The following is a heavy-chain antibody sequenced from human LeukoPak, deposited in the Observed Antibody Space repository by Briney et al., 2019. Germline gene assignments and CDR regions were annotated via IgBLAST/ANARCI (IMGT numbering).Heavy chain of an antibody. CDR3: ARTDYYYDTSGYNYYFDS. V-gene: IGHV3-53*01. J-gene: IGHJ4*02. D-gene: IGHD3-22*01. CDR2: IYSGGST. Sequence: PGGSLRLSCAASGFSVSSNYMSWVRQAPGKGLEWVSLIYSGGSTYYADSVKGRFTISRDNSKNTLHLQMNSLRVEDTAVYYCARTDYYYDTSGYNYYFDSWGQGTLVTVSS. CDR1: GFSVSSNY.